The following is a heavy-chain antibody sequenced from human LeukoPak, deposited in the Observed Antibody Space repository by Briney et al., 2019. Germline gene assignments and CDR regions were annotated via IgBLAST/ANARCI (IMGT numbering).Heavy chain of an antibody. D-gene: IGHD2-8*01. J-gene: IGHJ3*02. CDR2: IYYSGST. Sequence: PSETLSLTCTVSGGSISSYYWSWIRQPPGKGLEWIGYIYYSGSTNYNPSLKSRVTMSVDTSKNQFSLKLSSVTAADTAVYYCARGKVSSVAFDIWGQGTMVTVSS. CDR3: ARGKVSSVAFDI. V-gene: IGHV4-59*12. CDR1: GGSISSYY.